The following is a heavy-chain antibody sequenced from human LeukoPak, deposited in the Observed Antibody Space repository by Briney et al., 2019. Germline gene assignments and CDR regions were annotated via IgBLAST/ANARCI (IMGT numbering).Heavy chain of an antibody. CDR3: ATEPDDLWFGVLPN. Sequence: GASVKVSCKVSGYTLTELSMHWVRQAPGKGLEWMGGFDPEDGETIYAQKFQGRVTITGDTSTDTAYMELSGLRSEDTAVYYCATEPDDLWFGVLPNWGQGTLVTVSS. J-gene: IGHJ4*02. CDR2: FDPEDGET. CDR1: GYTLTELS. V-gene: IGHV1-24*01. D-gene: IGHD3-10*01.